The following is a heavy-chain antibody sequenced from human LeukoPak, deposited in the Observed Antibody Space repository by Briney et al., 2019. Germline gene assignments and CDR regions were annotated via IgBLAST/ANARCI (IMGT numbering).Heavy chain of an antibody. Sequence: PGGSLRLSCAASGFTVSSNYMSWVRQAPGKGLEWVSVIYSGGSTYYADSVKGRFTISRDNSKNTLYLQMNSLRAEDTAVYYCARDFGTTVTTFGAVDIWGQGTKVIVSS. V-gene: IGHV3-53*01. CDR2: IYSGGST. J-gene: IGHJ3*02. D-gene: IGHD4-17*01. CDR1: GFTVSSNY. CDR3: ARDFGTTVTTFGAVDI.